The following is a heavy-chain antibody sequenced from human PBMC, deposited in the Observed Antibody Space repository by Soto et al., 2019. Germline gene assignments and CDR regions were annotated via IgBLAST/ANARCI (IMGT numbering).Heavy chain of an antibody. Sequence: GASLKVSCKASGYTFTGYYMHWVRQAPGQGLEWMGWINPNSGGTNYAQKIQGWVTMTRDTSISTAYMELSRLRSDDTAVYYCARGVVPAAIYFYYYGMDVWGQGTTVTVSS. CDR1: GYTFTGYY. V-gene: IGHV1-2*04. D-gene: IGHD2-2*01. CDR3: ARGVVPAAIYFYYYGMDV. CDR2: INPNSGGT. J-gene: IGHJ6*02.